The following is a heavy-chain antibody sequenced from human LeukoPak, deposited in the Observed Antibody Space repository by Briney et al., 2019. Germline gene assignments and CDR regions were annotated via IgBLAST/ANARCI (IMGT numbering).Heavy chain of an antibody. V-gene: IGHV3-23*01. D-gene: IGHD6-19*01. J-gene: IGHJ4*02. CDR2: IGGSGAKT. CDR3: AKDPGLFYRGWDGDF. CDR1: GFTFSNYA. Sequence: PGGSLRLSCAASGFTFSNYAISWVRQAPGKGLDWVSTIGGSGAKTFYADSVKGRFTISRDNSQNTVHLQMNALGAEDTAVYYCAKDPGLFYRGWDGDFWGQGTQVTVSS.